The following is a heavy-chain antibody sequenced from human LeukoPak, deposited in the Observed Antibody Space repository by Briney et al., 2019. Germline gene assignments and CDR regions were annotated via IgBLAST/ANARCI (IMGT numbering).Heavy chain of an antibody. V-gene: IGHV4-34*01. D-gene: IGHD3-22*01. CDR1: GGSFSGYY. Sequence: SETLSLTCAVYGGSFSGYYWSWIRQPPGKGLEWIGEINHSGSTNYNPSLKSRVTISVDTSKNQFSLKLSSVTAADTAVYYCAIHHPYYYDSSGYYYEDTRYFDYWGQGTLVTVS. CDR2: INHSGST. CDR3: AIHHPYYYDSSGYYYEDTRYFDY. J-gene: IGHJ4*02.